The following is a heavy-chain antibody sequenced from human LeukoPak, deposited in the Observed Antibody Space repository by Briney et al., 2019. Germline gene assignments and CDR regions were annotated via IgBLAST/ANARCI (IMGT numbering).Heavy chain of an antibody. Sequence: SETLSLTCTVSGGSISSYHWSWIRQPAGKGLEWIGRIYTSGSTNYNPSLKSRVTMSVDTSKNQFSLKLSSVTAADTAVYYCARDSSGWYGNYYYMDVWGKGTTVTVSS. CDR1: GGSISSYH. CDR2: IYTSGST. CDR3: ARDSSGWYGNYYYMDV. V-gene: IGHV4-4*07. J-gene: IGHJ6*03. D-gene: IGHD6-19*01.